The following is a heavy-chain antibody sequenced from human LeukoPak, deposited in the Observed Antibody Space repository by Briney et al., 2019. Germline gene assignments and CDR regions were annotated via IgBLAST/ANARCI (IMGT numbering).Heavy chain of an antibody. J-gene: IGHJ5*02. Sequence: GASVKVSCKVSGYTLTELSMHWVRQAPGQGLEWMGWISAYNGNTNYAQKLQGRVTMTTDTSTSTAYMELRSLRSDDTAVYYCARGTTVTTWFDPWGQGTLVTVSS. CDR2: ISAYNGNT. CDR3: ARGTTVTTWFDP. CDR1: GYTLTELS. V-gene: IGHV1-18*01. D-gene: IGHD4-17*01.